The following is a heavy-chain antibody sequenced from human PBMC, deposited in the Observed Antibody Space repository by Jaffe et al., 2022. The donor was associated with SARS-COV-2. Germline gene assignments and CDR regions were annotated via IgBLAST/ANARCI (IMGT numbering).Heavy chain of an antibody. V-gene: IGHV3-49*03. CDR2: IRSKAYGGTT. Sequence: EVQLVESGGGLVQPGRSLRLSCTASGFTFGDYAMSWFRQAPGKGLEWVGFIRSKAYGGTTEYAASVKGRFTISRDDSKSIAYLQMNSLKTEDTAVYYCTRAPYYYDSSGYFEGRSYYYYMDVWGKGTTVTVSS. D-gene: IGHD3-22*01. CDR3: TRAPYYYDSSGYFEGRSYYYYMDV. CDR1: GFTFGDYA. J-gene: IGHJ6*03.